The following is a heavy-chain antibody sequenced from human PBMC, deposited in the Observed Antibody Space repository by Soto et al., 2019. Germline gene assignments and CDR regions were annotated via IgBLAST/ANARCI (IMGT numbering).Heavy chain of an antibody. Sequence: SETLSLTCTVSGGSISGYYWSWIRQPPGKGLEWIGYIYYSGSTNYNPSLKSRVTISVDTSKNQFSLKLSSVTAADTAAYYCARVGVLRFLEWYPGWFDPWGQGTLVTVSS. CDR2: IYYSGST. J-gene: IGHJ5*02. V-gene: IGHV4-59*01. CDR3: ARVGVLRFLEWYPGWFDP. CDR1: GGSISGYY. D-gene: IGHD3-3*01.